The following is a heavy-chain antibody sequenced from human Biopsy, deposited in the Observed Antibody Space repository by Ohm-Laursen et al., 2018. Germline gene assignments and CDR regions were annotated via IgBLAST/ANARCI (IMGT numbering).Heavy chain of an antibody. CDR2: MWSDGINK. V-gene: IGHV3-33*01. CDR1: GFAFSYYG. CDR3: TCRYGDSPL. J-gene: IGHJ3*01. Sequence: SLRLSCTASGFAFSYYGLHWVRQAPGKGLQWVAVMWSDGINKNYADSVKGRFTISRDNSKNTLSLQMNSLRAKDTAIYYCTCRYGDSPLWGQGTMVTVSS. D-gene: IGHD4-17*01.